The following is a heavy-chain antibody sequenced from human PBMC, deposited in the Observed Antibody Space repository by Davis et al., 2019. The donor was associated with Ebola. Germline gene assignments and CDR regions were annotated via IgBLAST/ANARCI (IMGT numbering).Heavy chain of an antibody. CDR3: ARVGRLTATSNPFDY. V-gene: IGHV3-7*01. D-gene: IGHD1-20*01. J-gene: IGHJ4*02. Sequence: GESLKISCAASGFTFSRYSLSWVRQAPGKGLEWVANIKHDGTEKHFVDSVKGRFTFSRDNAKNSLYLQMNSLRAEDTAIYYCARVGRLTATSNPFDYWGQGSLVTVSS. CDR2: IKHDGTEK. CDR1: GFTFSRYS.